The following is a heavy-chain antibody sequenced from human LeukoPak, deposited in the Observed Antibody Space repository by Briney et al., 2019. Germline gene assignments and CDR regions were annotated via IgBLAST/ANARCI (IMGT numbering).Heavy chain of an antibody. J-gene: IGHJ6*02. CDR1: GFTFSSYA. V-gene: IGHV3-30-3*01. D-gene: IGHD3-10*01. Sequence: QPGRSLRLSCAASGFTFSSYAMHWVRQAPGKGLEWVAVISYDGSNKYYADSVKGRFTISRDNSKNTLYLQMNSLRAEDTAVYYCAGYASGTGYYGMDVWGQGTTVTVSS. CDR3: AGYASGTGYYGMDV. CDR2: ISYDGSNK.